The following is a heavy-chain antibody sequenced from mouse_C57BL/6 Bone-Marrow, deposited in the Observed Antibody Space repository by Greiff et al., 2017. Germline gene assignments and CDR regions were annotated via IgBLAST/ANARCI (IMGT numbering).Heavy chain of an antibody. CDR3: AINFITFAD. J-gene: IGHJ3*01. V-gene: IGHV1-74*01. CDR2: IHPSDSAT. D-gene: IGHD1-1*01. Sequence: QVQLQQPGAELVKPGASVKVSCKASGYTFTSYWMHWVKQRPGQGLEWIGRIHPSDSATNYNQKFKGKATLTVDKSSSTAYMQLSSLASEGSAVYYCAINFITFADWGQGTLVTVSA. CDR1: GYTFTSYW.